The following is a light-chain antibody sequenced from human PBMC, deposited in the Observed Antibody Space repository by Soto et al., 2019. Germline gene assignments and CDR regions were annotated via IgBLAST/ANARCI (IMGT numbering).Light chain of an antibody. CDR1: RSDVGNYNL. J-gene: IGLJ1*01. CDR2: EGS. Sequence: QSVLTQPASVSGSPGQSIIISCTGTRSDVGNYNLVSWYQQRPGKAPKLMIYEGSKRPSGVTNRFSGSKSGITASLTISGLQAEDEADYYCCSYAGTTTYVFGTGTKLTVL. CDR3: CSYAGTTTYV. V-gene: IGLV2-23*01.